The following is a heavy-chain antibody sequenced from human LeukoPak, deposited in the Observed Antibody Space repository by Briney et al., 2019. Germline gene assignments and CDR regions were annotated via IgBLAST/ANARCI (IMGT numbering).Heavy chain of an antibody. Sequence: ASVKVSCKASGGTFSSYAISWVRQAPGQGLEWMGGVVPIFGTANYAQKFQGRVTITADESTSTAYMELSSLRSEDTAVYYCASTMYYYDSSGYLSYWGQGTPVTVSS. D-gene: IGHD3-22*01. CDR3: ASTMYYYDSSGYLSY. J-gene: IGHJ4*02. V-gene: IGHV1-69*13. CDR2: VVPIFGTA. CDR1: GGTFSSYA.